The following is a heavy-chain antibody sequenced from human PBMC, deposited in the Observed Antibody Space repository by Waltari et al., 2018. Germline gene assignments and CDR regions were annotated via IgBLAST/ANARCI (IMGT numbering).Heavy chain of an antibody. J-gene: IGHJ4*02. V-gene: IGHV3-48*03. CDR3: ARDGLEQQLVPNYFDY. CDR2: ISSSGSTI. Sequence: EVQLVESGGGLVQPGGSLRLSCAASGFTFRSYELNWVRQAPGKGLEWVSYISSSGSTIYYADSVKGRFTISRDNAKNSLYLQMNSLRAEDTAVYYCARDGLEQQLVPNYFDYWGQGTLVTVSS. CDR1: GFTFRSYE. D-gene: IGHD6-13*01.